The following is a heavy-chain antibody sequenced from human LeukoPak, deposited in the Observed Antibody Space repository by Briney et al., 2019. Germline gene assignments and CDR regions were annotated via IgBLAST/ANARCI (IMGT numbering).Heavy chain of an antibody. Sequence: GGSLRLSCAASGFTFSDYYMSWIRQAPGKGLEWVSYISSGGSPIYYADSVKGRFTIFRDNSKSSLYLQMNSLRAEDTAVYYCVRAVPAAVLGSFDIWGQGSMVTVSS. J-gene: IGHJ3*02. D-gene: IGHD2-2*02. V-gene: IGHV3-11*04. CDR3: VRAVPAAVLGSFDI. CDR1: GFTFSDYY. CDR2: ISSGGSPI.